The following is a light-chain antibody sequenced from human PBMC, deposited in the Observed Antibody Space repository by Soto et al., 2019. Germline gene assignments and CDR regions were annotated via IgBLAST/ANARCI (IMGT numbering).Light chain of an antibody. Sequence: EIVMTQSPGTVSVFPGETVTLSCRASQSVSGYLDWFHQKPGQAPRLVLLRIFTRAIGVPARLSGSGSETEFTLTISGLQSEDSGVYYCLQHYSWPWTFGQGTKVDIK. CDR3: LQHYSWPWT. CDR2: RIF. V-gene: IGKV3-15*01. CDR1: QSVSGY. J-gene: IGKJ1*01.